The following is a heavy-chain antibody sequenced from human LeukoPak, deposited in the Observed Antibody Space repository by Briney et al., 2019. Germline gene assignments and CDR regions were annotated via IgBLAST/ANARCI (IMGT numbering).Heavy chain of an antibody. CDR1: GHSFTDYW. CDR3: ASPTGRGCTSSSCYVDAFEI. CDR2: IFPGDSDT. Sequence: AESLLISCKVSGHSFTDYWIGWVRQMPGKGLEWMGVIFPGDSDTRYSPSFQGQVTIAADKSISTAYLQWSSLKASDTAIYYCASPTGRGCTSSSCYVDAFEICGQRTMVTVSS. V-gene: IGHV5-51*01. J-gene: IGHJ3*02. D-gene: IGHD2-2*01.